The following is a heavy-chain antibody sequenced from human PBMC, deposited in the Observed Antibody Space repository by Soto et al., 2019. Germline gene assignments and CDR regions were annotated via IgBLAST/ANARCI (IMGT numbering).Heavy chain of an antibody. CDR1: GFIFSNYA. D-gene: IGHD6-19*01. CDR2: ISYGGDNR. V-gene: IGHV3-30-3*01. J-gene: IGHJ4*02. Sequence: QVQLVESGGGVVQPGRSLRLSCDASGFIFSNYAMHWVRQAPGKGLEWVSLISYGGDNRYYADSVKGRFTISRDNSKNMLYLQMNSLRPEDTAVYYCARDRSCWWVTFDYWGQGALVTVSS. CDR3: ARDRSCWWVTFDY.